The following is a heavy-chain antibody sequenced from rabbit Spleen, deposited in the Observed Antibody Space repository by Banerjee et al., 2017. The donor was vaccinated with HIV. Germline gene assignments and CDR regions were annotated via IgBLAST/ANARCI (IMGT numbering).Heavy chain of an antibody. CDR2: IDVGAGST. CDR1: GFDFRRYY. J-gene: IGHJ4*01. D-gene: IGHD4-1*01. CDR3: VREVAAKFNL. V-gene: IGHV1S7*01. Sequence: QVKETGGGLVQPGGSLTLSCKASGFDFRRYYLTWVRQAPGKGLEWIGIIDVGAGSTDYASWVNGRFTISSDNAQNTVYLQLSSLTAADTATYFCVREVAAKFNLWGPGTLVTVS.